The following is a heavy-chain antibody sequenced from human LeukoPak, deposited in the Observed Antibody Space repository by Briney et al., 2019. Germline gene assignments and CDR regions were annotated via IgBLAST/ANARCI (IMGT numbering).Heavy chain of an antibody. CDR3: AREGGVGPTAPPDYYSYQMDV. V-gene: IGHV1-18*01. D-gene: IGHD1-26*01. Sequence: ASVKVSCKASGYTFISYGITWVRQAPGQGLEWMGWISPYTAKTNYAQSLQGRVTMTTDTSTSTAYMELRSLRSDDTAVYYCAREGGVGPTAPPDYYSYQMDVWGKGTTVTVSS. CDR2: ISPYTAKT. J-gene: IGHJ6*03. CDR1: GYTFISYG.